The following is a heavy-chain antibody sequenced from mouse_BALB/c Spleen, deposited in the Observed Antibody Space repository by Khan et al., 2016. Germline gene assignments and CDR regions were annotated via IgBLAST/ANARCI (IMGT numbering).Heavy chain of an antibody. CDR1: GFNIKDTY. Sequence: VQLKESGAELVKPGASVKLSCTASGFNIKDTYMHWVKQRPEQGLEWIGRIDPANGNTKYDPKFQGKATITADTSSNTAYLQLSSLTSEDTAVYYCARSGVNSLACFAYWGQGTLVTVSA. CDR2: IDPANGNT. CDR3: ARSGVNSLACFAY. J-gene: IGHJ3*01. V-gene: IGHV14-3*02. D-gene: IGHD3-1*01.